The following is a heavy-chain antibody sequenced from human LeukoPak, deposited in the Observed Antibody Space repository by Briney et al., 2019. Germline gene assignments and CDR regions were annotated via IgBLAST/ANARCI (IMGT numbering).Heavy chain of an antibody. CDR3: ARDKGKYSGSYPLDY. D-gene: IGHD1-26*01. CDR1: GYTFTGYY. J-gene: IGHJ4*02. CDR2: INPNSGGT. V-gene: IGHV1-2*02. Sequence: GASVKVSCKASGYTFTGYYMHWVRQAPGQGLEWMGWINPNSGGTNYAQKFQGRVTMTRDTSISTAYMELSRLRSDDTAVYYCARDKGKYSGSYPLDYWGQGTLVTVFS.